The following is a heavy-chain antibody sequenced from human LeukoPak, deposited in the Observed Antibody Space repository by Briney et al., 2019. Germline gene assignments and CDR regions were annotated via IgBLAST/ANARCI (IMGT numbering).Heavy chain of an antibody. CDR2: ISASGEST. V-gene: IGHV3-23*01. CDR3: VREGLECSGSSCQRAAFDY. CDR1: GFTFSNSG. J-gene: IGHJ4*02. D-gene: IGHD2-2*01. Sequence: GGSLRLSCAATGFTFSNSGVSRVRQAPGKGLEWVSSISASGESTFYADSVKGRFTISRDNSKNTLSLQMNSLRDEDTAVYYCVREGLECSGSSCQRAAFDYWGQGTLVTVSS.